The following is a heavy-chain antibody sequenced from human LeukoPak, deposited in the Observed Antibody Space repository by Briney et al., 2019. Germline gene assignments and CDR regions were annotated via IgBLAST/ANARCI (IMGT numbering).Heavy chain of an antibody. J-gene: IGHJ4*02. CDR2: IKRDGSEK. CDR1: GFTFSSYW. V-gene: IGHV3-7*01. CDR3: ARDWIQLWLGDYFDY. D-gene: IGHD5-18*01. Sequence: PGGSLRLSCAASGFTFSSYWMSWVRQAPGKGLEWVANIKRDGSEKYYVDSVKGRFTISRDNAKNSLYLQMNSLRAEDTAVYYCARDWIQLWLGDYFDYWGQGTLVTVSS.